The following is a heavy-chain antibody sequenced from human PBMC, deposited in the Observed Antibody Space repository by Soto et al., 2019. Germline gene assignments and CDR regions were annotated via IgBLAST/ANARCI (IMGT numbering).Heavy chain of an antibody. D-gene: IGHD3-16*02. CDR2: ISSSSSTI. V-gene: IGHV3-48*02. Sequence: GGSLRLSCAAPGFTFSSYSMNWVRQAPGKVLEWVSYISSSSSTIYYADSVKGRFTISRENAKNSLYLQMNSLRDEDTAVYYCAGDKNDYVWGSYRYYYFDYWGQGTLVTVSS. CDR3: AGDKNDYVWGSYRYYYFDY. CDR1: GFTFSSYS. J-gene: IGHJ4*02.